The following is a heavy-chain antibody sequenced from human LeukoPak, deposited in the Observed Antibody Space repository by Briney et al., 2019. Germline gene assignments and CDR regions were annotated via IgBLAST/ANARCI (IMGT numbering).Heavy chain of an antibody. Sequence: GESLKISCQGSGSIFTTFWIGWVRQLPGKGVEWMGIIFPGDSDTTYTPSFQGQVTISADKSINTAYLQWSSLKASDTAMYYCVRLDYGDYWFDPWGQGTLVTVSS. CDR2: IFPGDSDT. CDR3: VRLDYGDYWFDP. CDR1: GSIFTTFW. J-gene: IGHJ5*02. D-gene: IGHD4-17*01. V-gene: IGHV5-51*01.